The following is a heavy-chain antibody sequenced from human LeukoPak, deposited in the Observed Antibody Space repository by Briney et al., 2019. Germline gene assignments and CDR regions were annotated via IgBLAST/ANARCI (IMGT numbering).Heavy chain of an antibody. CDR1: GGSFSGYY. CDR3: ARVQYYGSRRLVNWFDP. J-gene: IGHJ5*02. CDR2: INHNGST. Sequence: SETLSLTCAVYGGSFSGYYWRWIRQPPGKGLEWIGEINHNGSTNYNPSLKSRVTISVDTSKNQFSLKLSSVTAADTAVYYCARVQYYGSRRLVNWFDPWGQGTLVTVS. V-gene: IGHV4-34*01. D-gene: IGHD3-10*01.